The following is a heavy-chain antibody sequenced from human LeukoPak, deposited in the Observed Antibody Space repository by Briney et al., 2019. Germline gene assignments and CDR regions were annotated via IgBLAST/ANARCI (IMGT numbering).Heavy chain of an antibody. J-gene: IGHJ4*03. D-gene: IGHD2-2*01. CDR2: ASSDGSDK. CDR3: ARAHSASWYAAY. Sequence: GGSLRLSCTTSGFTFIDYTMHWVRQAPGEGPEWVALASSDGSDKQYAASVKGRFTISRDDSKNTLYLEMNTLKDEDKAVYYCARAHSASWYAAYWGHGTRVTVSS. V-gene: IGHV3-30*04. CDR1: GFTFIDYT.